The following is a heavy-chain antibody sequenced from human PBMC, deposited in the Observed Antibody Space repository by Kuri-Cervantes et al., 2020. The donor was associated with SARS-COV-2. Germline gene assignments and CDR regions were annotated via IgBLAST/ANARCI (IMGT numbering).Heavy chain of an antibody. J-gene: IGHJ6*02. Sequence: GESLKISCSASGFIFRNYVMYWVRQAPGKGLESVSIIFSSGATFYADSVKDRFTVSTDRSKNTLYLQMNSLRIEDTAVYYCARESTSEPLHHFHGLDVWGQGSTVTVSS. CDR2: IFSSGAT. CDR3: ARESTSEPLHHFHGLDV. D-gene: IGHD1-14*01. CDR1: GFIFRNYV. V-gene: IGHV3-66*01.